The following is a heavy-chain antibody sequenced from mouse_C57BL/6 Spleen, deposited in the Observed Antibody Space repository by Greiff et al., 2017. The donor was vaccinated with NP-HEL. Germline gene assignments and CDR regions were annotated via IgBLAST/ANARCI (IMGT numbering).Heavy chain of an antibody. CDR2: IDPSDSYT. CDR3: TRRRPAWFAY. J-gene: IGHJ3*01. D-gene: IGHD1-2*01. V-gene: IGHV1-69*01. Sequence: QVQLQQPGAELVMPGASVKLSCKASGYTFTSYWMHWVKQRPGQGLEWIGEIDPSDSYTNYNQKFKGKAILTADKSSSTAYMELRSLTSEDSAVYYCTRRRPAWFAYWGQGTLVTVSA. CDR1: GYTFTSYW.